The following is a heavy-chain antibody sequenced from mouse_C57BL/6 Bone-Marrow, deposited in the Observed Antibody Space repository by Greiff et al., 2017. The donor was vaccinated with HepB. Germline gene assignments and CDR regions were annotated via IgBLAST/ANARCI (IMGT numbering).Heavy chain of an antibody. CDR3: ARGARTGFAY. CDR1: GYTFTSYG. CDR2: IYPRDGKT. D-gene: IGHD3-1*01. V-gene: IGHV1-81*01. Sequence: QVQLQQSGAELARPGASVKLSCKASGYTFTSYGISWVKQRTVQGLEWIGEIYPRDGKTYYNEKFKGKATLTVDKSSSTAYMELRSLTSEDSAVYLCARGARTGFAYWGRGTLVTVSA. J-gene: IGHJ3*01.